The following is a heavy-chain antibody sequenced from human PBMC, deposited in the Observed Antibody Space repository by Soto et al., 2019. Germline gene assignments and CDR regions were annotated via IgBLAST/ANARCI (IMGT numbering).Heavy chain of an antibody. Sequence: GGSLRLACAAYGFSFSYYEMNLVRPAPGKGLEWIAHISFSGSTIYYADSVKGRFSISRDNSKNFLYLQMSGLRADDSAVYYCTRGAGFFYGVDVWGLGNTVTVSS. CDR2: ISFSGSTI. V-gene: IGHV3-48*03. CDR3: TRGAGFFYGVDV. CDR1: GFSFSYYE. D-gene: IGHD3-10*01. J-gene: IGHJ6*02.